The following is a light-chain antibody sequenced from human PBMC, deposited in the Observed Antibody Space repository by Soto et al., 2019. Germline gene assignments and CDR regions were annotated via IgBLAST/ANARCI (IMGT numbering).Light chain of an antibody. CDR1: SGDIGSYNR. J-gene: IGLJ1*01. Sequence: QSVLTQPASVSGSPGQSITISCTGTSGDIGSYNRVSWYQQHPGKAPKLIIYEVTDRPSGVSNRVSGSKSGNTASLTISGLQAEDEGEYYCSSYTNINTRACVFGTGTKVTVL. CDR3: SSYTNINTRACV. CDR2: EVT. V-gene: IGLV2-14*01.